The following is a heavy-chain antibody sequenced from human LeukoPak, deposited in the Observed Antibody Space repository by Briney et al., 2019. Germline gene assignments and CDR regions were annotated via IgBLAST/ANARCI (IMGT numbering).Heavy chain of an antibody. CDR1: GYTFTDYY. J-gene: IGHJ3*02. D-gene: IGHD6-19*01. Sequence: ASVKVSCKASGYTFTDYYIHWVRQAPGQGLEWMGWINPNSGGTNYAQKFQGRVTMTRDTSISTAYMELSRLRSDDTAVYYCAKVMGSGQWLVEREDFDIWGQGTMVTVSS. CDR3: AKVMGSGQWLVEREDFDI. CDR2: INPNSGGT. V-gene: IGHV1-2*02.